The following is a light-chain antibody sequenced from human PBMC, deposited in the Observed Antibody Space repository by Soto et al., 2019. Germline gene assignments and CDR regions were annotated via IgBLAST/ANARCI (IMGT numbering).Light chain of an antibody. V-gene: IGKV3-20*01. J-gene: IGKJ5*01. CDR2: GAS. CDR1: QSVDNNY. Sequence: EIVLTQSPGSLSLSPGERATLSCRASQSVDNNYLAWYQHKPGQAPRLLIYGASSRATGIPDRFSGSGSGTDFTLTISRLEPEDFALYYCQQYGSSPTTFGQGTRLEIK. CDR3: QQYGSSPTT.